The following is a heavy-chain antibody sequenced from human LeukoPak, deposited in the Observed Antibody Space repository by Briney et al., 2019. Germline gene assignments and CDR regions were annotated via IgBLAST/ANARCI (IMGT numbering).Heavy chain of an antibody. CDR3: AASGPYYFDY. CDR1: GYSISSGYY. J-gene: IGHJ4*02. Sequence: PSETLSLTCTISGYSISSGYYWGWIRQPPGKGLEWIGSIYHSGSTYYNPSLKSRVTISVDTSKNQFSLKLSSVTAADTAVYYCAASGPYYFDYWGQGTLVTVSS. CDR2: IYHSGST. V-gene: IGHV4-38-2*02. D-gene: IGHD3-3*01.